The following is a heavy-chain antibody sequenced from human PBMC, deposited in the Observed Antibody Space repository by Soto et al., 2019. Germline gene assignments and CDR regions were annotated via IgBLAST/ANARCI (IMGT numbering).Heavy chain of an antibody. CDR1: GFTFSNYA. J-gene: IGHJ4*02. D-gene: IGHD2-15*01. Sequence: EVQLLESGGGSVQPGGSLRLSCSASGFTFSNYAMSWVRQAPGKGLEWVASIRGSGRSTNYADSVKGRFTISRDNSKNTLAVQMSSLRAEDTAVYYCARDGGNICSGGSCYFQAPDYWGQGTLVTVSP. V-gene: IGHV3-23*01. CDR3: ARDGGNICSGGSCYFQAPDY. CDR2: IRGSGRST.